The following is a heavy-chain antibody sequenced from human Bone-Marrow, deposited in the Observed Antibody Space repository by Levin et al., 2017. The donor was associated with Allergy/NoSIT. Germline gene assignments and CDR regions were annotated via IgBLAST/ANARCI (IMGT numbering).Heavy chain of an antibody. J-gene: IGHJ6*02. Sequence: PGGSLRLSCAADGFSFSTYGMHWVRQAPGKGPEWVANLWFDGSNQFYADSVRGRFTISRDNSKNTLYLQMSSLSAEDTSVYYCARDSGRFYYGVDVWGQGTTVIVSS. CDR2: LWFDGSNQ. CDR3: ARDSGRFYYGVDV. V-gene: IGHV3-33*01. CDR1: GFSFSTYG. D-gene: IGHD6-19*01.